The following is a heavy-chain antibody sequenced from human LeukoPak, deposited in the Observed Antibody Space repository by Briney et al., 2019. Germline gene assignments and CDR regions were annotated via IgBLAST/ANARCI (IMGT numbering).Heavy chain of an antibody. CDR1: GFTFSSYS. J-gene: IGHJ5*02. D-gene: IGHD2-15*01. V-gene: IGHV4-39*07. CDR2: VYYTGNT. CDR3: ARSPIVVVVAATLNAGNWFDP. Sequence: TGGSLRLSCAASGFTFSSYSMNWIRQPPGKGLEWIGSVYYTGNTYYNPSLKSRVTLSVDTSKNQFSLKLSSMTAADTAVYYCARSPIVVVVAATLNAGNWFDPWGQGALVTVSS.